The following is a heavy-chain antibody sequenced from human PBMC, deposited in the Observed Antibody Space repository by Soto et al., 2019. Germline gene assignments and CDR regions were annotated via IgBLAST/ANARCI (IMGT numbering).Heavy chain of an antibody. Sequence: QVQLQQWGAGLLKPSETLSLTGAVYGGSFSGYYWSWIRQPPGKGLEWIGEINHSGSTNYNPSLKSRVTISVDTSKNQFSLKLSSVTAADTAVYYCARGRVGIVVVHPLQLWGQGTLVTVSS. CDR3: ARGRVGIVVVHPLQL. D-gene: IGHD2-2*01. CDR1: GGSFSGYY. J-gene: IGHJ4*02. V-gene: IGHV4-34*01. CDR2: INHSGST.